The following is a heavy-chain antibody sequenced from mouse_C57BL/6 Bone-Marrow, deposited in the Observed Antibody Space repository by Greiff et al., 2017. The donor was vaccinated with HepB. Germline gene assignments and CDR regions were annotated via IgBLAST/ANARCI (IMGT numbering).Heavy chain of an antibody. V-gene: IGHV5-2*01. D-gene: IGHD2-4*01. CDR2: INSDGGST. Sequence: VHVKQSGGGLVQPGESLKLSCESNEYEFPSHDMSWVRKTPEKRLELVAAINSDGGSTYYPDTMERRFIISRDNTKKTLYLQMSSLRSEDTALYYCARLDDYDDAMDYWGQGTSVTVSS. CDR3: ARLDDYDDAMDY. J-gene: IGHJ4*01. CDR1: EYEFPSHD.